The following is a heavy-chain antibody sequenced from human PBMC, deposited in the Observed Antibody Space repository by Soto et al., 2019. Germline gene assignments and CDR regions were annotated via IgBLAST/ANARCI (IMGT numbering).Heavy chain of an antibody. Sequence: PGGSLRLSCAASGFTFSSYWMSWVRQAPGKGLEWVANIKQDGSEKYYVDSVKGRFTISRDNAKNSLYLQMNSLRAEDTAVYYCAREIPAYDFWSGPIGSNFDYWGQGTLVTVSS. CDR3: AREIPAYDFWSGPIGSNFDY. V-gene: IGHV3-7*01. CDR1: GFTFSSYW. CDR2: IKQDGSEK. J-gene: IGHJ4*02. D-gene: IGHD3-3*01.